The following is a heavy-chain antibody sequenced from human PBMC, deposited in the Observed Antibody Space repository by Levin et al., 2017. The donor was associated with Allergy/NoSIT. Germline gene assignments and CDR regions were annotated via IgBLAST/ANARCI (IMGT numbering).Heavy chain of an antibody. Sequence: VASVKVSCKASGYTFIRHDLSWVRQAPGQGPEWMGWMNPNSGQSGYARKFKGRLSITRDTSISTAYMELSSLTAEDTAVYYCARGRLYSGEGLDVWGQGTTVIVSS. CDR2: MNPNSGQS. CDR1: GYTFIRHD. V-gene: IGHV1-8*01. D-gene: IGHD2-21*01. J-gene: IGHJ6*02. CDR3: ARGRLYSGEGLDV.